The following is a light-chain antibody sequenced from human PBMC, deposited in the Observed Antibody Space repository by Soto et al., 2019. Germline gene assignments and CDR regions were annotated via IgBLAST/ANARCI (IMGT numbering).Light chain of an antibody. V-gene: IGKV1-5*01. CDR1: QSINNW. CDR3: QQYDDYPLT. CDR2: DDS. Sequence: DIQMTQSPSTLSASIGDRVTITCRASQSINNWLAWYQQKPGKAPKFLIYDDSTLESGVPSRFSGRASGTEFTLTISSLPPEDFGTYYCQQYDDYPLTFGGGTRVEIK. J-gene: IGKJ4*01.